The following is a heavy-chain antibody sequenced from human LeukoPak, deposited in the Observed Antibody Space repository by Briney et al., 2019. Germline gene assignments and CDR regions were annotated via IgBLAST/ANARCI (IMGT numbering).Heavy chain of an antibody. J-gene: IGHJ4*02. CDR2: INPNSGGT. V-gene: IGHV1-2*02. CDR1: GYTFTGYY. CDR3: ARVDSGSYFGSLDY. Sequence: GASVKVSCKASGYTFTGYYMHWVRQAPGQGLEWMGWINPNSGGTNYAQKFQGRVTMTRDTSISTAYMELSRLRSDDTAVYYCARVDSGSYFGSLDYWGQGTLVTVSS. D-gene: IGHD1-26*01.